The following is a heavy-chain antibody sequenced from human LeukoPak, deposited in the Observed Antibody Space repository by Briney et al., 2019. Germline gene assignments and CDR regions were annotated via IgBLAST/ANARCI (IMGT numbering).Heavy chain of an antibody. Sequence: PGGSLRLSCAASGFTFSSYAMSWVRQAPGKGLEWVSAISGNGGSTYYADSVKGRFTISRDNSKNTLYLQMNSLRAEDTAVYYCAKDKAYYDFSGYMDVWGKGTTVTVSS. J-gene: IGHJ6*03. D-gene: IGHD3-3*01. CDR1: GFTFSSYA. V-gene: IGHV3-23*01. CDR2: ISGNGGST. CDR3: AKDKAYYDFSGYMDV.